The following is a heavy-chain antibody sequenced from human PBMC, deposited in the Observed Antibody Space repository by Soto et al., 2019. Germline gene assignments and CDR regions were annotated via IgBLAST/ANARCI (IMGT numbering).Heavy chain of an antibody. J-gene: IGHJ4*02. CDR3: TSRIRTPNDY. D-gene: IGHD1-20*01. CDR1: GFSFPNAW. V-gene: IGHV3-15*07. CDR2: VKTKAEGETT. Sequence: EVQLVESGGGLVTPGESLRLSCAASGFSFPNAWMNWVRQAPGKGPEWVGRVKTKAEGETTDYGAPAKGRFTISRDDSINTVYLQMNSLKIEDTAVYYCTSRIRTPNDYWGQGTLVNVSS.